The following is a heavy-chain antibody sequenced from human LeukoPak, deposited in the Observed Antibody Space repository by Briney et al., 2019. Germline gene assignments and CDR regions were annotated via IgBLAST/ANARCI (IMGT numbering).Heavy chain of an antibody. V-gene: IGHV4-38-2*01. D-gene: IGHD5-18*01. CDR1: GYSISSGYY. J-gene: IGHJ3*02. Sequence: PSETLSLTCAVSGYSISSGYYWGWIRQPPGKGLEWIGSIYHSGSTYYNPSLKSRVTISVDTSKNQFPLKLSSVTAADTAVYYCARAGYTAIVAFDIWGQGTMVTVSS. CDR2: IYHSGST. CDR3: ARAGYTAIVAFDI.